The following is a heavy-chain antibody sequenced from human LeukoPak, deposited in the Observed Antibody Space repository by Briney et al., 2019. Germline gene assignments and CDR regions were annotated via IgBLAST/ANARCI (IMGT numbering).Heavy chain of an antibody. CDR1: GFTFTSYA. J-gene: IGHJ4*02. CDR3: ARGGSPRGFLGY. CDR2: FSGSCGNT. Sequence: GGPLRLSCAASGFTFTSYAMSWLRQAPGKGLEWVSTFSGSCGNTYYADSVKGRFTISRDNSKNTLYLQMNSLRVEDTAVYYCARGGSPRGFLGYWGQGTLVTVSS. D-gene: IGHD2-15*01. V-gene: IGHV3-23*01.